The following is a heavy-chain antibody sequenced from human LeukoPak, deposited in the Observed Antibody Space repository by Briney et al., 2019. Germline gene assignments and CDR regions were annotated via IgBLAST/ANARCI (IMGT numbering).Heavy chain of an antibody. CDR3: ARGPPNGGNGFDY. Sequence: PSETLSLTCTVSGGSISSGDYYWSWIRQHPGKGLEWIGYIYYSGSTYYNPSLKSRVTISVDTSKNQFSLKLSSVTAADTAVYYCARGPPNGGNGFDYWGQGTLVTVSS. D-gene: IGHD2-15*01. V-gene: IGHV4-31*03. CDR2: IYYSGST. CDR1: GGSISSGDYY. J-gene: IGHJ4*02.